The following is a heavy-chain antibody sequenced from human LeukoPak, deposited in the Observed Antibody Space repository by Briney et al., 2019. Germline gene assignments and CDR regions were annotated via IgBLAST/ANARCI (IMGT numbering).Heavy chain of an antibody. CDR1: GGSISSYY. J-gene: IGHJ4*02. CDR3: ARKAYCGGDCYSFDY. CDR2: IYYSGST. V-gene: IGHV4-59*12. D-gene: IGHD2-21*02. Sequence: PSETLSLTCTVSGGSISSYYWSWIRQPPGKGLEWIGYIYYSGSTNYNPSLKSRVTISVDTSKNQFSLRLFSVTAADTAVYYCARKAYCGGDCYSFDYWGQGTLVTVSS.